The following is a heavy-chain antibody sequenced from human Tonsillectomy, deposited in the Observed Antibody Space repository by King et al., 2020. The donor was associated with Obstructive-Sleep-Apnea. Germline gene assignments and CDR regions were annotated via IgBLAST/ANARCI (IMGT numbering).Heavy chain of an antibody. CDR3: ARDLVTAASSD. D-gene: IGHD6-13*01. Sequence: QLVQSGSEVKKPGASVKVSCKTSGYTFTSYGTSWVRQAPGQGLEWIGWISGYNGNTNYAQKFQDRVTITTDTSTRPAYMELRSLRSDDPSVYYCARDLVTAASSDWGQGTLVTVSS. CDR1: GYTFTSYG. J-gene: IGHJ4*02. CDR2: ISGYNGNT. V-gene: IGHV1-18*01.